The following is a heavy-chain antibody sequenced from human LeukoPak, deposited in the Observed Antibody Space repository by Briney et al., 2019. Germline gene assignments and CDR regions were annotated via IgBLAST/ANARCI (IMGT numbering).Heavy chain of an antibody. CDR1: GFTFDDYA. V-gene: IGHV3-9*01. CDR2: ISWNSGSI. Sequence: GRSLRLSCAASGFTFDDYAMHWVRQAPGKGLGWVSGISWNSGSIGYADSVKGRFTISRDNAKNSLYLQMNSLRAEDTALYYCAKDESLYYGDVEDAFDIWGQGTIVTVSS. D-gene: IGHD3-3*01. CDR3: AKDESLYYGDVEDAFDI. J-gene: IGHJ3*02.